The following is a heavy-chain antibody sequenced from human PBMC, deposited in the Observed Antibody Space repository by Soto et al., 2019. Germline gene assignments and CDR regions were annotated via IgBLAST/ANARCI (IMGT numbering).Heavy chain of an antibody. Sequence: HVQLVQSGTEVKKPGASVRVSCKVSGYPFTNYYIHWVRQAPGQGLEWMGWIDPRSGGTVYEQKFQGRVTMTRDTSISTVYMDLSGLTSADTALYYCATDDYGIFPYWGQGSVVTVSS. CDR2: IDPRSGGT. CDR1: GYPFTNYY. V-gene: IGHV1-2*02. D-gene: IGHD3-10*01. CDR3: ATDDYGIFPY. J-gene: IGHJ4*02.